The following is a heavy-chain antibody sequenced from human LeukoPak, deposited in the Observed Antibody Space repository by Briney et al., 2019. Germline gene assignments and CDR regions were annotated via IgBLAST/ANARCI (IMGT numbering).Heavy chain of an antibody. CDR2: ISAYNGYT. V-gene: IGHV1-18*01. CDR3: ARVGDLGYCSSTSCYYYYYYMDV. Sequence: ASVKVSCKASGYTFSRYGINWVRQAPGQGLEWMGWISAYNGYTDFAQKLQGRVTMTTDTSTSTAYMELRSLRSDDTAVYYCARVGDLGYCSSTSCYYYYYYMDVWGKGTTVTVSS. D-gene: IGHD2-2*01. J-gene: IGHJ6*03. CDR1: GYTFSRYG.